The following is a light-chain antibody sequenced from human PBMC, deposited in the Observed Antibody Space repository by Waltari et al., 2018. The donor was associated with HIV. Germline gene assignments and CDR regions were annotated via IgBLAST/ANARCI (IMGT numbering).Light chain of an antibody. CDR1: SSNIRSNT. CDR3: AAWDDSRNGWV. V-gene: IGLV1-44*01. J-gene: IGLJ3*02. CDR2: SND. Sequence: QSVLTQPPSASGTPGQRVTISCSGSSSNIRSNTVSWYQQLPGTAPKLLIYSNDRLASGVPDRFSGSKSGTSASLAISGLQSEDEADYYCAAWDDSRNGWVFGGGTKLTVL.